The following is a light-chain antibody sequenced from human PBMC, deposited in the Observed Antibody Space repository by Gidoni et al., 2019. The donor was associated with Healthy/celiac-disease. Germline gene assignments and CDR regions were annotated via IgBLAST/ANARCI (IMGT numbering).Light chain of an antibody. CDR2: AAS. CDR1: QSISSY. Sequence: DIQMTQSPSSRSASVGDRVTITCRASQSISSYLNWSQQKPGKAPKLLIYAASSLQSGVPPRFSGSGSGTDFTLTISSLQPEDFATYYCQQSYSTPRTFGQXTKVEIK. V-gene: IGKV1-39*01. CDR3: QQSYSTPRT. J-gene: IGKJ1*01.